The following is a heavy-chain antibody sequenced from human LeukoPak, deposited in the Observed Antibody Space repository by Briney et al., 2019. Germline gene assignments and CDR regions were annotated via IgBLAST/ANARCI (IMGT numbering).Heavy chain of an antibody. CDR2: NRRSSSYV. CDR3: ARDWYDILAGSDYGMDV. D-gene: IGHD3-9*01. V-gene: IGHV3-21*01. J-gene: IGHJ6*04. CDR1: GLTYKRYS. Sequence: GGSLRLLCAPSGLTYKRYSVKWARHARGGALEWVSSNRRSSSYVYYADSVKGRFTNSRVNAKNSLYLQMNSLRAEDTAVYDCARDWYDILAGSDYGMDVWGKGTTVTVSS.